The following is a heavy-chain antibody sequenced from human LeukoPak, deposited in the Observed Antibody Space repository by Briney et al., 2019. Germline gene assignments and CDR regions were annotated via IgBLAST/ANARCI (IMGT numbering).Heavy chain of an antibody. CDR1: GFTFSSYS. CDR3: ARTYDFGRGPPGDAFDN. J-gene: IGHJ3*02. V-gene: IGHV3-48*01. Sequence: GGSLRLSCAASGFTFSSYSMNWVRQAPGKGLEWVSYIDARSGIVYYADSVQGRFTISRDDAKDSVFLQMNSLRVDGTAVYYCARTYDFGRGPPGDAFDNWGQGTLVTVPS. D-gene: IGHD3-3*01. CDR2: IDARSGIV.